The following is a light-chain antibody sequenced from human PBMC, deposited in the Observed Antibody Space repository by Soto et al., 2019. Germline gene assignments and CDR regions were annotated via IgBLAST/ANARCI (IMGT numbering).Light chain of an antibody. CDR2: GAF. J-gene: IGKJ5*01. Sequence: EIVLTQSPGTLSLSPGERATLSCSASPSVTNYLAWYQQKPGQPPRLLIYGAFNRAAGIPARFSGSGSGTDFTLTISSLEPEDSAVYYCQQRNIWPPVNFGQGTRLEIK. V-gene: IGKV3-11*01. CDR3: QQRNIWPPVN. CDR1: PSVTNY.